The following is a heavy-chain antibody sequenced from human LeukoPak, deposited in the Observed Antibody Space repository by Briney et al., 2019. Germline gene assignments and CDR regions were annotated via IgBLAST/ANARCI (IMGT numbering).Heavy chain of an antibody. D-gene: IGHD2-15*01. CDR2: IYYSGST. J-gene: IGHJ4*02. V-gene: IGHV4-31*03. CDR1: GGSISSGGYY. Sequence: SETLSLTCTVSGGSISSGGYYWSWIRQHPGKGLEWIGYIYYSGSTYYNPTLKSRVTISVDTSKNQFSLKLSSVTAADTAVYYCARGSRIMYYFDYWGQGTLVTVSS. CDR3: ARGSRIMYYFDY.